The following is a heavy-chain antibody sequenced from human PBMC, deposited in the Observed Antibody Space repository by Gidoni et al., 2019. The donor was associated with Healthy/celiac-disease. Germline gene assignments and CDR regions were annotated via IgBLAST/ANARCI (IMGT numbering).Heavy chain of an antibody. Sequence: EVQLVESGGGLVQPGGSLRLSCAASGFTFSRDSMNWVRQAPGKGLEWVSYISSSSSTIYYADSVKGRFTISRDNAKNSLYLQMNSLRAEDTAVYYCARDEGYYDSSGYYYDYWGQGTLVTVSS. CDR1: GFTFSRDS. V-gene: IGHV3-48*01. J-gene: IGHJ4*02. CDR2: ISSSSSTI. D-gene: IGHD3-22*01. CDR3: ARDEGYYDSSGYYYDY.